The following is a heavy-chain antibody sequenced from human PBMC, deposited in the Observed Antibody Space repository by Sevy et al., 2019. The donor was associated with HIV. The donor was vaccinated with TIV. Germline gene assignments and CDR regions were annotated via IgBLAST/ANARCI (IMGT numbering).Heavy chain of an antibody. D-gene: IGHD3-22*01. CDR2: FDPEDGER. Sequence: ASVKVSCKVSGYTLTQLSMHWVRQAPGKGLEWMGSFDPEDGERIYAQSFQGRVTMSEDTSTDTAYMDLSSLRSDDTAVYFCAATREYYYGNSGYFDYWGQGTLVTVSS. J-gene: IGHJ4*02. V-gene: IGHV1-24*01. CDR3: AATREYYYGNSGYFDY. CDR1: GYTLTQLS.